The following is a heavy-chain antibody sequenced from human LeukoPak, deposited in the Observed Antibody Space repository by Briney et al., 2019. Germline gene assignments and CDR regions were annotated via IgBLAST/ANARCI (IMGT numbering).Heavy chain of an antibody. D-gene: IGHD6-19*01. Sequence: GGSLRLSCAASGFTFRIHNMNWVRQAPGKGLEWISYISGSSSNIYYADSVKGRFTIYRDNAENSLFLQMNRLRDDDTAVYYCARDPLSSVAGSYYFDYWGQGTLVTVSS. CDR2: ISGSSSNI. CDR3: ARDPLSSVAGSYYFDY. J-gene: IGHJ4*02. V-gene: IGHV3-48*02. CDR1: GFTFRIHN.